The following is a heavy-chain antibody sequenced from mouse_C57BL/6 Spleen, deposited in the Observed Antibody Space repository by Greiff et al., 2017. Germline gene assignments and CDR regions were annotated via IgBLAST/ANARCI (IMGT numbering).Heavy chain of an antibody. CDR3: ARRGTTVVAKDFDY. Sequence: QVQLQQPGAELVKPGASVKLSCKASGYTFTSYWMQWVKQRPGQGLEWIGEIDPSDSYTNYNQKFKGKATLTVDTSSSTAYMQLSSLTSEDSAVYYCARRGTTVVAKDFDYWGQGTTLTVSS. V-gene: IGHV1-50*01. J-gene: IGHJ2*01. CDR2: IDPSDSYT. CDR1: GYTFTSYW. D-gene: IGHD1-1*01.